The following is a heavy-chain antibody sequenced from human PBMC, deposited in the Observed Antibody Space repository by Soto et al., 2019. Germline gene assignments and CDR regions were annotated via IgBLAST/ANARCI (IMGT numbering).Heavy chain of an antibody. CDR2: INPNSGGT. V-gene: IGHV1-2*04. CDR1: GYTFTGYY. J-gene: IGHJ4*02. CDR3: AKGGYSYGLLFDY. Sequence: ASVKVSCKASGYTFTGYYMHWVRQAPGQGLEWMGWINPNSGGTNYAQKFQGWVTMTRDTSISTAYMELSRLRSDDTAVYYCAKGGYSYGLLFDYWGQGTLVTVSS. D-gene: IGHD5-18*01.